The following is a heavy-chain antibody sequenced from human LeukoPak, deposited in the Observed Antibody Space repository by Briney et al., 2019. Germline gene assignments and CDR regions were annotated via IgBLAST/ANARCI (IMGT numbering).Heavy chain of an antibody. V-gene: IGHV1-18*01. CDR1: GYTFTSYG. CDR3: ARDPEQYGSGSYLDY. Sequence: ASVKVSCKASGYTFTSYGISWVRQAPGQGLQWMGWISAYNGNTNYAQRLQGRVSMTTDTSTSTAYMELRSLRSDDTAVHYCARDPEQYGSGSYLDYWGQGTLVTVSS. D-gene: IGHD3-10*01. CDR2: ISAYNGNT. J-gene: IGHJ4*02.